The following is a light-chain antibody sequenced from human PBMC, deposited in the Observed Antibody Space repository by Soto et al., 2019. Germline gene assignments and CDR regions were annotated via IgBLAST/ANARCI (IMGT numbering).Light chain of an antibody. Sequence: QAVVTQPPSVSGAPGQRVTISCTGSNSNIGAGFAVHWYQQLPGTAPKLLIHGNNNRPPGVPDRFSGSKSDTSASLAITGLQADDEADYYCPSYDSRLNCHVFGTGTKLTVL. CDR2: GNN. V-gene: IGLV1-40*01. J-gene: IGLJ6*01. CDR3: PSYDSRLNCHV. CDR1: NSNIGAGFA.